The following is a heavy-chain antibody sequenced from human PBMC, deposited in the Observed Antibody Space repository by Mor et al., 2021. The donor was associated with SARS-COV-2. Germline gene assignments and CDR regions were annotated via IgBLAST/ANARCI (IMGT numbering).Heavy chain of an antibody. CDR3: ARATHYYDSSGYHLDS. Sequence: GTISVDTSKNQFSLKLSSVTAADTAVYYCARATHYYDSSGYHLDSWGQGTLVTVSS. J-gene: IGHJ4*02. V-gene: IGHV4-30-2*04. D-gene: IGHD3-22*01.